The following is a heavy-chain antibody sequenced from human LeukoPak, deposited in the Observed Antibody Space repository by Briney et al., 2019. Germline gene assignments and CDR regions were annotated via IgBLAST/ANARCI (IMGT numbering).Heavy chain of an antibody. CDR3: ARAYGGHYYFDY. CDR2: IYHSGST. D-gene: IGHD4-23*01. CDR1: GGSISSGGYY. J-gene: IGHJ4*02. Sequence: SETLSLTCTVSGGSISSGGYYWSWIRQPPGKGLEWIGYIYHSGSTYYNPSLKSRVTISVDTSKNQFSLKLSSVTAADTAVYYCARAYGGHYYFDYWGQGTLVTVSS. V-gene: IGHV4-30-2*01.